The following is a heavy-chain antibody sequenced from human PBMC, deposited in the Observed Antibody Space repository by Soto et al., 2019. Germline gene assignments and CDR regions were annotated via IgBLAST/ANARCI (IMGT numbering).Heavy chain of an antibody. D-gene: IGHD3-10*01. J-gene: IGHJ4*02. V-gene: IGHV1-69*02. Sequence: QVQLVQSGTEVKKPGSSVKVSCKASGDTFSFYTINWVRQAPGLGLEWVGRINPIVSMSNYAQKFQGRVSRTEDKSTSTAYMELRSLRSEDTAMYFCAPSYGSGYRAFDSWCQGGLVIVSS. CDR1: GDTFSFYT. CDR2: INPIVSMS. CDR3: APSYGSGYRAFDS.